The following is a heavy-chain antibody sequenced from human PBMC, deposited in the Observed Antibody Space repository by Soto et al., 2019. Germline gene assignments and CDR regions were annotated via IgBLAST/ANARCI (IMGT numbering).Heavy chain of an antibody. CDR2: IYYTGNA. D-gene: IGHD3-22*01. Sequence: SETLYITCTASGDSLTSHSYYWTWVRQPPGKGLEWIGNIYYTGNANYNPSLTGRVTLSVDTSRNQFSLRLTSVTTADTAVYYCARVSYYDRSDYTLIGYFGSWGQGTLVTVSS. CDR3: ARVSYYDRSDYTLIGYFGS. V-gene: IGHV4-61*01. J-gene: IGHJ4*02. CDR1: GDSLTSHSYY.